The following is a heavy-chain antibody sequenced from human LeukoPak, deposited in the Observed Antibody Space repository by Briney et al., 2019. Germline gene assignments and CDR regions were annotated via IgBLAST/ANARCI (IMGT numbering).Heavy chain of an antibody. V-gene: IGHV3-7*03. J-gene: IGHJ4*02. CDR1: GFTFSSYW. D-gene: IGHD2-2*01. CDR3: ARDQGVVVPAAMGY. Sequence: GGSLRLSCAASGFTFSSYWMSWVRQAPGKGLEWVANIKQDGSEKYYVDSVKGRFTISRDNAKNSLYLQMNSLRAEDTALYYCARDQGVVVPAAMGYWGQGTLVTVSS. CDR2: IKQDGSEK.